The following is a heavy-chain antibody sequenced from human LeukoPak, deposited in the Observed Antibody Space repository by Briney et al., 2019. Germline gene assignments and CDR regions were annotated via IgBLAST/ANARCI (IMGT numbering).Heavy chain of an antibody. D-gene: IGHD2-2*01. J-gene: IGHJ5*02. Sequence: PSQTLSLTCTVSGGSISSGSYYWSWIRQPAGKGLEWIGRIYTSGSTNYNPSLKSRVTISVDTSKNQFSLKLSSVTAADTAVYYCAREPVGYCSSTSCYFGWFDPWGQGTLVTVSS. CDR2: IYTSGST. V-gene: IGHV4-61*02. CDR1: GGSISSGSYY. CDR3: AREPVGYCSSTSCYFGWFDP.